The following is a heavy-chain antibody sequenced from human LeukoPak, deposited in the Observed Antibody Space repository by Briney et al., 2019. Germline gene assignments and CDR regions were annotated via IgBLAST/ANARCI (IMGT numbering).Heavy chain of an antibody. V-gene: IGHV3-23*01. J-gene: IGHJ6*03. CDR3: AKNRGGTYKYYMDV. CDR1: GLTFNKYA. Sequence: PGGSLRLSCAASGLTFNKYAMSWVRQAPGMGLEWLSYVSGSGGATYYADSVKGRFTISRDNSKNTVYLQMGSLRAEDTAVYYCAKNRGGTYKYYMDVWGNGTTVTVSS. CDR2: VSGSGGAT. D-gene: IGHD1-1*01.